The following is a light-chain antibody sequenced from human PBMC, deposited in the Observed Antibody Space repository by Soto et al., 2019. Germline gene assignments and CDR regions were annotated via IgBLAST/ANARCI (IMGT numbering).Light chain of an antibody. Sequence: DIHLTQSPSSQSAAVGDRVTITCRASQAILTYLNWFQQKAGKAPEVLIYGASSLRSGVPSRFTGSGSATDFTLTITSLQPEDAGTYLCQQTFPPAVTFGGATKVHI. J-gene: IGKJ4*01. CDR3: QQTFPPAVT. V-gene: IGKV1-39*01. CDR2: GAS. CDR1: QAILTY.